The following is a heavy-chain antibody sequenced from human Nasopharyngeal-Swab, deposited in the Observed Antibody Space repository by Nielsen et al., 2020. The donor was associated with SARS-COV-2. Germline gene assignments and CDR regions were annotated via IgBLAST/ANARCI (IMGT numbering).Heavy chain of an antibody. CDR1: GGSFSGYY. D-gene: IGHD3-22*01. J-gene: IGHJ3*02. Sequence: SETLSLTCAVYGGSFSGYYWSWIRQPPGKGLEWIGEINHSGSTYYNPSLKSRVTISVDTSKNQFSLKLSSVTAADTAVYYCARAAITMIVVVSAFDIWGQGTMVTVSS. CDR3: ARAAITMIVVVSAFDI. CDR2: INHSGST. V-gene: IGHV4-34*09.